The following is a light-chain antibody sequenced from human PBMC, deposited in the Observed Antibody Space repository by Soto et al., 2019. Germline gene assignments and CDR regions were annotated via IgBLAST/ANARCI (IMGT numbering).Light chain of an antibody. CDR2: SAS. CDR1: QTIGTF. V-gene: IGKV1-39*01. CDR3: QQSYLTWT. J-gene: IGKJ1*01. Sequence: DIQVTQSPSSLSASVGDSVTITCRTSQTIGTFLNWYQQKPGKVPKLLISSASSLHTGDPSRFSPSGSRTDFTLTISSLQAEDFATYYCQQSYLTWTFGQAPKV.